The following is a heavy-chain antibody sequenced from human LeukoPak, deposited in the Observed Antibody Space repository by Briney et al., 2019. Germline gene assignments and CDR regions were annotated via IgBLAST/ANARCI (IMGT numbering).Heavy chain of an antibody. J-gene: IGHJ5*02. CDR3: AKDSLMYYGSGSINWLDP. CDR1: GFTFSNYA. V-gene: IGHV3-23*01. D-gene: IGHD3-10*01. Sequence: GGSLRLSCAAPGFTFSNYAINWVRQAPGKGLEWVSAISGTGGSTHYADSVKGRFTISRDNSKNTLYLQMNSLRAEDTAVYYCAKDSLMYYGSGSINWLDPWGQGTLVTVSS. CDR2: ISGTGGST.